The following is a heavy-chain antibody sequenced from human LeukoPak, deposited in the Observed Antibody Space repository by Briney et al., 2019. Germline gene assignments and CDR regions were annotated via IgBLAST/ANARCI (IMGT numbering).Heavy chain of an antibody. V-gene: IGHV3-23*01. CDR3: ARGRIARLPYFDY. J-gene: IGHJ4*02. CDR2: IGGSGVRT. Sequence: PGGSLRLSCSASGFTFTTYGMNWVRQAPGKGLEWVSGIGGSGVRTYYADSVKGRFTISRDNSRDTVYLQMKSLRDEDTAVYYCARGRIARLPYFDYWGQGTLVTVSS. CDR1: GFTFTTYG. D-gene: IGHD5-18*01.